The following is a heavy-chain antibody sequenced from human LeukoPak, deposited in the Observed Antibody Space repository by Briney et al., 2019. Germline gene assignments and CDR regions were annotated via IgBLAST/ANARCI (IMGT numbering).Heavy chain of an antibody. CDR1: GGSVSDYY. Sequence: SEILSLTCTVSGGSVSDYYWNWIRQPPGKGLEWIGYIHYRGTTMYSPSLKSRVSISVDTSNNQFSLKLSSVTAADTAVYYCARHPEVAVVRYGMDVWGQGTTVTVSS. J-gene: IGHJ6*02. CDR3: ARHPEVAVVRYGMDV. V-gene: IGHV4-59*08. D-gene: IGHD2-15*01. CDR2: IHYRGTT.